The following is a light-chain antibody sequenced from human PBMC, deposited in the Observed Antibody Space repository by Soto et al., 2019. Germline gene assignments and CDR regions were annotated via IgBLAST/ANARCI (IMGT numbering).Light chain of an antibody. Sequence: EIVLTQSPGTLSLSPGERATLSCRASLTVSSNSLAWYQQKPGQAPRLLIYGASNRATGIPDRFSGSGSGADFTLTISRLEPEDFAVYYCQQYGTSPRTFGQGTKVEIK. CDR2: GAS. CDR3: QQYGTSPRT. V-gene: IGKV3-20*01. J-gene: IGKJ1*01. CDR1: LTVSSNS.